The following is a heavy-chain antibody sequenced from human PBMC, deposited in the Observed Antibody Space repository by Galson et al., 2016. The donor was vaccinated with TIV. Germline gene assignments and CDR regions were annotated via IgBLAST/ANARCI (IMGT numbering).Heavy chain of an antibody. CDR1: GFTVSNNY. Sequence: SLRLSCAVSGFTVSNNYINWVRQAPGKGLEWVSVIYSDGSTYYADSVKGRFVISRDNSKNTLYLQMNSLRAEDTAVYYCARDPDGFYSGDEWDYYYGMDAWGQGTTVTVSS. D-gene: IGHD5-12*01. CDR2: IYSDGST. V-gene: IGHV3-66*01. CDR3: ARDPDGFYSGDEWDYYYGMDA. J-gene: IGHJ6*02.